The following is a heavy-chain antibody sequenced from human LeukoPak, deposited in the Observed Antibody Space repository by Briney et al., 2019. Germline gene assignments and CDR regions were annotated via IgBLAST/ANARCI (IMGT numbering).Heavy chain of an antibody. CDR1: GFTFSGYA. CDR3: AKGVGYSNYGAFGY. V-gene: IGHV3-64*01. J-gene: IGHJ4*02. D-gene: IGHD4-11*01. CDR2: ITNNGGNT. Sequence: SGGPLRLSCAGSGFTFSGYAMHWVRQAPGKGLEYVSAITNNGGNTYYANSVKGRFTISRDNSKNTLYLQMNSLRAEDTAVYYCAKGVGYSNYGAFGYWGQGTLVTVSS.